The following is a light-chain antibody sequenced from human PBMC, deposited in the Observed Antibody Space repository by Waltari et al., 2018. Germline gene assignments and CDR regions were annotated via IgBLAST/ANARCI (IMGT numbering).Light chain of an antibody. CDR1: RSLGRRV. Sequence: SFMASRSLGRRVLGGYSQDTGRAPRLLVYGCSSRATGIPDRFSCSGSGTDFTLTSRRLGPEDLAVYYCQQYGSSPRTFGQGTKGE. CDR3: QQYGSSPRT. CDR2: GCS. V-gene: IGKV3-20*01. J-gene: IGKJ1*01.